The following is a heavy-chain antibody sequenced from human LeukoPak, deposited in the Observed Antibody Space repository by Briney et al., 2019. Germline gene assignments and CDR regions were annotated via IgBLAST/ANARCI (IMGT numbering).Heavy chain of an antibody. J-gene: IGHJ3*02. Sequence: GGSLRLSCSASGFTFTNAWLSWVRQSPGKGLECVSYISSSGSSKYYADSVKGRFTISRDNAKNSLYLQINSLRAEDTAVYYCARQYPGRGRTFDIWGQGTMVTVSS. V-gene: IGHV3-11*04. D-gene: IGHD5-24*01. CDR1: GFTFTNAW. CDR3: ARQYPGRGRTFDI. CDR2: ISSSGSSK.